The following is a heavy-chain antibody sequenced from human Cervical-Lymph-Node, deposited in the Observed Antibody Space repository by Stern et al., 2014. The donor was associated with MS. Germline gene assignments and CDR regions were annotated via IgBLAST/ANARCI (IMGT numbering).Heavy chain of an antibody. CDR2: IKHDGSGI. CDR1: GFTFSNYW. CDR3: ARDAFVLGGSPLPKRRFEY. D-gene: IGHD3-16*01. V-gene: IGHV3-7*01. J-gene: IGHJ4*01. Sequence: EVQLVESGGNLVQPGGSLRLSCEASGFTFSNYWITWVRQAPGKGLEWVGNIKHDGSGISYVDSVKGRFTISRDNAKNSLYLQLDSLRAEDTAVYYCARDAFVLGGSPLPKRRFEYWGQGTLVTVSS.